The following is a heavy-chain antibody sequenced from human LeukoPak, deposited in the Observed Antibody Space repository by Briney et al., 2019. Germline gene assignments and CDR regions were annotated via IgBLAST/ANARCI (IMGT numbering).Heavy chain of an antibody. V-gene: IGHV4-59*01. Sequence: SETLSLTCTGSDNSISSYYWSWIRQPPGQVLEWIGHIYDSGSTKYNPSLKSRVTISVDTSKNQFSLKLTSVTAADTAVYYCARMMDIAWGMDVWGQGTTVTVSS. CDR1: DNSISSYY. D-gene: IGHD2-21*01. J-gene: IGHJ6*02. CDR3: ARMMDIAWGMDV. CDR2: IYDSGST.